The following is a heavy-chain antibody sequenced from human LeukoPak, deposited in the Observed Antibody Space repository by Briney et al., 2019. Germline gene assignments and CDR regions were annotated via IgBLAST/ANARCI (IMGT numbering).Heavy chain of an antibody. CDR3: AKDPPASDSY. Sequence: PGGSLRLSCAASGFTFSTYAMSWVRQAPGKGLEWVSAISGSGGNPYYADSVKGRFTISRDNSKNTLYLQMNSLRAEDTAVYYCAKDPPASDSYWGQGTLVTVSS. J-gene: IGHJ4*02. CDR2: ISGSGGNP. CDR1: GFTFSTYA. D-gene: IGHD2-2*01. V-gene: IGHV3-23*01.